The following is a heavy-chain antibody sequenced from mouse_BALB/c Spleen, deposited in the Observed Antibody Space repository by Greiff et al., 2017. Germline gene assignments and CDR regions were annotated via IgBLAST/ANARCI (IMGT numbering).Heavy chain of an antibody. D-gene: IGHD1-1*01. CDR2: ISYSGST. J-gene: IGHJ1*01. CDR1: GYSITSDYA. CDR3: ARDGSSYRYWYFDV. V-gene: IGHV3-2*02. Sequence: EVQLQESGPGLVKPSQSLSLTCTVTGYSITSDYAWNWIRQFPGNKLEWMGYISYSGSTSYNPSLKSRISITRDTSKNQFFLQLNSVTTEDTATYYCARDGSSYRYWYFDVWGAGTTVTVSS.